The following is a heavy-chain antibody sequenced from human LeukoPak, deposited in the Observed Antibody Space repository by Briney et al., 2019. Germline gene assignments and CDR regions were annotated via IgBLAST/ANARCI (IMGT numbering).Heavy chain of an antibody. CDR1: GFTVSSNH. V-gene: IGHV3-53*01. D-gene: IGHD3-22*01. J-gene: IGHJ4*02. Sequence: PGGSLRLSCAASGFTVSSNHMSWVRQAPGKGLEWVSVLYSGDNTYYADSVKGRFTISRDNAKNSLYLQMNSLRAEDTAVYYCARDLRDTYYYDSSSPYWGQGTLVIVSS. CDR3: ARDLRDTYYYDSSSPY. CDR2: LYSGDNT.